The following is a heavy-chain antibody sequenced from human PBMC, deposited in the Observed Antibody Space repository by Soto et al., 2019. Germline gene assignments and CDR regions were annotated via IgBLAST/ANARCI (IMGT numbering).Heavy chain of an antibody. CDR1: GFTFSSYA. J-gene: IGHJ4*02. D-gene: IGHD2-15*01. V-gene: IGHV3-30-3*01. CDR2: VSSDESQK. CDR3: ARRFCSGASCPGIGFDY. Sequence: QVQLVESGGGVVQPGRSLRLSCAASGFTFSSYAVHWVRQAPGKGLEWVAVVSSDESQKYYADSVKGRFTISRDNSRNTLFLQMNSLREEDTAVYYCARRFCSGASCPGIGFDYWGRGTLVTVSS.